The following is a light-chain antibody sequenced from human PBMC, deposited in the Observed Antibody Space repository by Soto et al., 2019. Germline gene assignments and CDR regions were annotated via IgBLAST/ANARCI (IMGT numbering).Light chain of an antibody. CDR2: ENN. V-gene: IGLV1-47*01. Sequence: QSVLRQPPSASGTPGQSVTISCSGSTSNIGSSSVYWYQQLPGTAPKVFIYENNRRPSGVPDRFSGSKSGTSASLAISGLRSEDEADYYCATWDDSLSGPVFGGGTKVTVL. CDR1: TSNIGSSS. J-gene: IGLJ2*01. CDR3: ATWDDSLSGPV.